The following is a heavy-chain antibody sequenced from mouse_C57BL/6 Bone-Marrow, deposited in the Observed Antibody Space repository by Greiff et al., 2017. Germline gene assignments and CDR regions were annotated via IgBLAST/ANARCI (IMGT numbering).Heavy chain of an antibody. CDR3: ARDYGYFDV. V-gene: IGHV1-82*01. Sequence: QVQLQQSGPELVKPGASVKISCTASGYAFSSSWMNWVKQRPGKGLEWIGRIYPGDGDTNYNGKFKGKATLTADKSSSTAYMQLSSLTSEDSAVYFCARDYGYFDVWGTGTTVTVSS. J-gene: IGHJ1*03. CDR1: GYAFSSSW. CDR2: IYPGDGDT.